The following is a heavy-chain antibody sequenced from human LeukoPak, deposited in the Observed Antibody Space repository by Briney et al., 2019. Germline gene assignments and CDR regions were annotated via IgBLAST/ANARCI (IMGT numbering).Heavy chain of an antibody. CDR3: ARDSYSGGFDY. CDR2: INPSGGST. J-gene: IGHJ4*02. CDR1: GYTFTSYY. Sequence: WASVKVSCKASGYTFTSYYMHWVRQAPGQGLELMGIINPSGGSTSYAQKFQGRVTMTRDTSTSTVYMELSSLRSEDTAVYYCARDSYSGGFDYWGQGTLVTVSS. V-gene: IGHV1-46*01. D-gene: IGHD2-15*01.